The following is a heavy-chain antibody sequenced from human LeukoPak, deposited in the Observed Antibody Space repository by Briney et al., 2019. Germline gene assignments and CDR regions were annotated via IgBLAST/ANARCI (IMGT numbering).Heavy chain of an antibody. J-gene: IGHJ4*02. CDR3: ARDPGSGYEEHFDY. V-gene: IGHV3-11*01. D-gene: IGHD5-12*01. Sequence: GGSLRLSCAASGFIFSDYYMSRIRQAPGKGLEWVSYISSSGSTMYYTDSVKGRFTISRDNAKDSLYLQMNSLRAEDTAVYYCARDPGSGYEEHFDYWGQGTLVTVSS. CDR2: ISSSGSTM. CDR1: GFIFSDYY.